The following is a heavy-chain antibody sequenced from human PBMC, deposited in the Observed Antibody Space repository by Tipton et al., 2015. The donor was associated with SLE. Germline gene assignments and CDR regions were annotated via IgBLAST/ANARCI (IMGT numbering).Heavy chain of an antibody. Sequence: LRLSCAVYGGSFSGYYWSWIRQPPGKGLEWIGEINHSGSTYFNLSLKSRVTISVDTSKNQFSLKLSSVTAADTAVYYCASLPEHYFYYMDVWGKGTTVTVSS. CDR3: ASLPEHYFYYMDV. J-gene: IGHJ6*03. CDR1: GGSFSGYY. V-gene: IGHV4-34*01. CDR2: INHSGST.